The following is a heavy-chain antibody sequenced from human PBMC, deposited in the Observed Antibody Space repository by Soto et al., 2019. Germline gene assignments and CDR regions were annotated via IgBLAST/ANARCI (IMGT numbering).Heavy chain of an antibody. CDR3: ARVSQLWSRGNYYYYYMDV. D-gene: IGHD5-18*01. CDR2: IYSGGST. J-gene: IGHJ6*03. Sequence: PGGSLRLSCAASGFTVSSNYMSWVRQAPGKGLEWVSVIYSGGSTYYADSVKGRFTISRDNSKNTLYLQMNSLRAEDTAVYYCARVSQLWSRGNYYYYYMDVWGKGTTVTVSS. CDR1: GFTVSSNY. V-gene: IGHV3-66*01.